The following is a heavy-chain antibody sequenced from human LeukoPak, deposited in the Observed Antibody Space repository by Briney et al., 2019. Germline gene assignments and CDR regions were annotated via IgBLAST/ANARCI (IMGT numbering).Heavy chain of an antibody. CDR1: GYTFTGYY. CDR3: ARDTTVTTVPFDY. CDR2: INPNSGGT. Sequence: ASVKVSCKASGYTFTGYYMHWVRQAPGQGLEWMEWINPNSGGTNYAQKFQGRVTMTRDTSISTAYMELSRLRSDDTAVYYCARDTTVTTVPFDYWGQGTLVTVSS. J-gene: IGHJ4*02. D-gene: IGHD4-17*01. V-gene: IGHV1-2*02.